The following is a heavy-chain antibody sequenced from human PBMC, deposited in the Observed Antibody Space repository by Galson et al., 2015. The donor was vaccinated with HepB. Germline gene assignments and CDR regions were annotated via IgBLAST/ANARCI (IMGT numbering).Heavy chain of an antibody. J-gene: IGHJ4*02. CDR2: INWNSGNI. D-gene: IGHD3-10*01. V-gene: IGHV3-9*01. Sequence: SLRLSCAASGFSFDDYAMHWVRQAPGKGLEWVSSINWNSGNIGYADSVKGRFTISRDNAKNSLYLQMNSLRPEDTALYYCVKDLGIITGLGYWGQVTLVTVSS. CDR3: VKDLGIITGLGY. CDR1: GFSFDDYA.